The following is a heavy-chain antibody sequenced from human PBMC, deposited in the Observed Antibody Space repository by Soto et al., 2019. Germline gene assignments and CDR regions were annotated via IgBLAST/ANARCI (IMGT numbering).Heavy chain of an antibody. CDR3: ARDVLTAVAGSVKWFDH. CDR1: GFSLRTYG. Sequence: QVQLVESGGGVVQSGRSLTLSCAASGFSLRTYGMHWLRRAPGKGLEWVAFIWYDGTKKFYANSVKGRSTISKDNSNNILYLQMSGLRAEDTAVYYCARDVLTAVAGSVKWFDHWGQGTLVTVSS. D-gene: IGHD6-19*01. CDR2: IWYDGTKK. V-gene: IGHV3-33*01. J-gene: IGHJ5*02.